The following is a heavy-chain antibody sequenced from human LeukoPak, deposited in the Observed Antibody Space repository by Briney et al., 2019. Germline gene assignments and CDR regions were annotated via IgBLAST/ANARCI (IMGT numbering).Heavy chain of an antibody. V-gene: IGHV5-51*01. CDR1: GYSFTTYW. J-gene: IGHJ4*02. CDR2: IYPGDSDT. CDR3: ALGMYRSGWRFDY. Sequence: GEPLKISCEGSGYSFTTYWIGWVRPMPGKGLEWMGIIYPGDSDTRYRPSFQGQVTISADKSIITAYLQWSSLKASDTAMYYCALGMYRSGWRFDYWGQGTLVTVSS. D-gene: IGHD6-19*01.